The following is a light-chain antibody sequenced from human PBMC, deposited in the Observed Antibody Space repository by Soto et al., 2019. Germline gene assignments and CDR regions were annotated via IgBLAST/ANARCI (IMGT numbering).Light chain of an antibody. CDR2: GAS. Sequence: DIQMTQSPSSLSASVGDRVTITCRASQGISNHLAWYQQKPGKVPRLLIYGASTLQSGVPSRFSGSGSGTDFTLTISSLQPEDFATYYCLQDHNYPPTFGQGTKVDIK. V-gene: IGKV1-27*01. J-gene: IGKJ1*01. CDR1: QGISNH. CDR3: LQDHNYPPT.